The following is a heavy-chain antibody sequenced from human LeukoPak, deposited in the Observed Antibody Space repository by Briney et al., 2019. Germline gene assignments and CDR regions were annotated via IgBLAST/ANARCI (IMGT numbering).Heavy chain of an antibody. Sequence: GGSLRLSCAVSGLTFSSYAMSWLRQAPGKGLEWVSAISGSGGSTYYADSVKGRFTISRDNSKNTLYLQMNSLRAEDTAVYYCAQGWNDDYWGQGTLVTVSS. CDR2: ISGSGGST. D-gene: IGHD1-1*01. CDR3: AQGWNDDY. J-gene: IGHJ4*02. CDR1: GLTFSSYA. V-gene: IGHV3-23*01.